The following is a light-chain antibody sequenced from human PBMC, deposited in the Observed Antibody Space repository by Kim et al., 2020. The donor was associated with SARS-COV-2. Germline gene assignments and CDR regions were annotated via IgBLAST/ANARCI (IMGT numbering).Light chain of an antibody. CDR3: QQHKNWPLT. Sequence: EIVLTQSPATLSVSPGERATLSCRASQSVGTFLAWYQKRPGQAPRLLIYKASTRAPGIPARFSGSGSGTDFTLTVSSLQSEDGAVYYCQQHKNWPLTFGQGTKVDIK. CDR2: KAS. J-gene: IGKJ1*01. CDR1: QSVGTF. V-gene: IGKV3-15*01.